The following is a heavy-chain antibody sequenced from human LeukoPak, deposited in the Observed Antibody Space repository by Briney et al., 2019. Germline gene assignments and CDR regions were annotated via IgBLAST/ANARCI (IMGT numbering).Heavy chain of an antibody. CDR2: IKQDGSEK. CDR1: GFTFSSYW. V-gene: IGHV3-7*01. D-gene: IGHD3-10*01. CDR3: AREAGVLLWFGEYFDY. J-gene: IGHJ4*02. Sequence: QTGGSLRLSCAASGFTFSSYWMSWVRQAPGKGLEWVANIKQDGSEKYYVDSVKGQFTISRDNAKNSLYLQMNSLRAEDTAVYYCAREAGVLLWFGEYFDYWGQGTLVTVSS.